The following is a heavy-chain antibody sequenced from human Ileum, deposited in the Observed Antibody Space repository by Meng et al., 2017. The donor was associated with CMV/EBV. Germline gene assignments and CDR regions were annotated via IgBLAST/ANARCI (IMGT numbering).Heavy chain of an antibody. CDR2: IDPSGESP. J-gene: IGHJ4*02. D-gene: IGHD2-15*01. V-gene: IGHV1-46*01. Sequence: ASAKVSCKTFGYSFTNSYFHWVRQAPGQGLEWMARIDPSGESPTFAQNFQGRVTMTRDTSTTTVYLDLTSLTPGDTAIYYCARDTPGEDKWDWGQGTLVTVSS. CDR1: GYSFTNSY. CDR3: ARDTPGEDKWD.